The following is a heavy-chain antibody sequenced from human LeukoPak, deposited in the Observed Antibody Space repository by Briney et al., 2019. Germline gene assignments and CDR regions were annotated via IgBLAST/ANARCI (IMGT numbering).Heavy chain of an antibody. D-gene: IGHD3-9*01. CDR1: GFAFNHFA. J-gene: IGHJ4*02. CDR3: AKRLSRGYFGKLIFDF. V-gene: IGHV3-23*01. Sequence: GGSPSLSRAPAGFAFNHFAMRWVRQTPGKGPGWVSSITSTGESTYYADSLRGRFTISRDNSEGTLYLQMNSLRTEDSAVYYCAKRLSRGYFGKLIFDFWGQGALVTVSS. CDR2: ITSTGEST.